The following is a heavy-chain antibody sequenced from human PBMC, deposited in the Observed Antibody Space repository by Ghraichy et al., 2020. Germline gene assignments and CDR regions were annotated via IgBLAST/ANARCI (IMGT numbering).Heavy chain of an antibody. CDR3: ARKRGGSFRYYYYYYGMDV. CDR2: INHSGST. J-gene: IGHJ6*02. Sequence: SETLSLTCAVYGGSFSGYYWSWIRQPPGKGLEWIGEINHSGSTNYNPSLKSRVTISVDTSKNQFSLKLSSVTAADTAVYYCARKRGGSFRYYYYYYGMDVWGQGTTVTVSS. D-gene: IGHD2-15*01. V-gene: IGHV4-34*01. CDR1: GGSFSGYY.